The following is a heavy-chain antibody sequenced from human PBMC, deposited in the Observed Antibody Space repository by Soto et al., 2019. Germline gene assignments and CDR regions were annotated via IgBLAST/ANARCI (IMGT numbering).Heavy chain of an antibody. D-gene: IGHD2-21*02. V-gene: IGHV3-23*01. J-gene: IGHJ3*02. CDR3: AKVAYCGGDCYFDAFDI. Sequence: GGSLRLSCAASGFTFSGYAMSWVRQAPGKGLEWVSAISGSGGSTYYADSVKGRFTISRDNSKNTLYLQMNSLRAEDTAVHYCAKVAYCGGDCYFDAFDIWGQGTMVTVSS. CDR2: ISGSGGST. CDR1: GFTFSGYA.